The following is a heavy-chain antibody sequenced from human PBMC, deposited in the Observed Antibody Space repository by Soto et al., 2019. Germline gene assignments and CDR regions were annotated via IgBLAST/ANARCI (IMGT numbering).Heavy chain of an antibody. D-gene: IGHD6-13*01. CDR1: GFTFGSYA. Sequence: QVQLVESGGGVVQPGRSLRLSCAASGFTFGSYAMHWVRQAPGKGLEWVAVISSDGTNKYHADSVVGRFTTSRDNSKNTLYLQMNSLRPEYTAVFYWARGSWGQQLAHGGCFDPWGQGTLVTVSS. CDR2: ISSDGTNK. CDR3: ARGSWGQQLAHGGCFDP. J-gene: IGHJ5*02. V-gene: IGHV3-30-3*01.